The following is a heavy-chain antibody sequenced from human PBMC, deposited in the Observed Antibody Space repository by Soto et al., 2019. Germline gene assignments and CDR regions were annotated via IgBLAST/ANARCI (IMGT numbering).Heavy chain of an antibody. D-gene: IGHD3-16*02. V-gene: IGHV3-66*01. J-gene: IGHJ6*02. CDR3: ARMGVIPFYYYGMDV. Sequence: EVQLVESGGGLVQPGGSLRLSCAASGFTVSSNYMSWVRQAPGKGLEWVSVIYSGGSTYYADSVKGRFTISRDNSKNTRYLQMNSLRAEDTAVYYCARMGVIPFYYYGMDVWGQGTTVTVSS. CDR2: IYSGGST. CDR1: GFTVSSNY.